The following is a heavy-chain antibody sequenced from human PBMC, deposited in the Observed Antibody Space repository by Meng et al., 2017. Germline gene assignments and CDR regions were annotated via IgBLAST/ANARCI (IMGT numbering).Heavy chain of an antibody. Sequence: SETLSLTCTVSGGSISSSSYYWGWIRQPPGKGLEWIGSIYYSGSTYYNPSLKSRVTISVDTSKNQFSLKLSSVTAADTAVYYCARDPMSVLPYMPHAPWFDPWGQGTLVTVSS. D-gene: IGHD3-10*01. V-gene: IGHV4-39*07. CDR2: IYYSGST. CDR1: GGSISSSSYY. J-gene: IGHJ5*02. CDR3: ARDPMSVLPYMPHAPWFDP.